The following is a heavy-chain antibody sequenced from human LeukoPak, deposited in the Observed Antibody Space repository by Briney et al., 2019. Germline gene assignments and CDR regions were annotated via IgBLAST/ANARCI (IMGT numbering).Heavy chain of an antibody. D-gene: IGHD3-3*01. J-gene: IGHJ4*02. CDR3: ARGVTRWHYDFWSGSRESDYFDY. CDR1: GYTFTSYA. Sequence: GASVKVSCKASGYTFTSYAMHWVRQAPGQRLEWMGWINAGNGNTKYSQKFQGRVTITRDTSASTAYMELSSLRSEDTAVYYCARGVTRWHYDFWSGSRESDYFDYWGQGTLVTVSS. V-gene: IGHV1-3*01. CDR2: INAGNGNT.